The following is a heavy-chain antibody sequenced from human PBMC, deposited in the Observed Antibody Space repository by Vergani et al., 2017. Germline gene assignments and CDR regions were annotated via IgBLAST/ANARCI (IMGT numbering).Heavy chain of an antibody. Sequence: QESGPGLVKPSETLSLTCSVSGYSISRGFYWAWIRQTPEKGLEWIGGMFHTGEASNSPSLQSRVAFSMDTSKNQFSLQLTSVTAADTAVYFCGVIMVRSPRPDNWFDSWGRGTLVTVSS. J-gene: IGHJ5*01. CDR2: MFHTGEA. D-gene: IGHD3-10*01. CDR3: GVIMVRSPRPDNWFDS. CDR1: GYSISRGFY. V-gene: IGHV4-38-2*02.